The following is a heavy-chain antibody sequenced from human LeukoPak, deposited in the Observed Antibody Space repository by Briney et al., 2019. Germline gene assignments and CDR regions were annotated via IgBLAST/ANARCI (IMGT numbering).Heavy chain of an antibody. D-gene: IGHD3-10*01. CDR3: AKDPYYYGSGRMGRAFAI. CDR1: GFTFHRYG. CDR2: ISGSGGST. V-gene: IGHV3-23*01. J-gene: IGHJ3*02. Sequence: PGGSLRLSCAASGFTFHRYGMIWVRQAPGRGLEWVSAISGSGGSTYYADSVKGRLPLPRDNYKNTLYVQMHRQRAGDTAVYHCAKDPYYYGSGRMGRAFAICGQGTMVSVSS.